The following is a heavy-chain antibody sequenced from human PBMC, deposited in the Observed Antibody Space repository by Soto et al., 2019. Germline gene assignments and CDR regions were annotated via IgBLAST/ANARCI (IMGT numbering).Heavy chain of an antibody. CDR3: ARVPDY. CDR1: GGSISSGGYS. V-gene: IGHV4-30-2*01. CDR2: IDHSGST. J-gene: IGHJ4*02. Sequence: QLQPQESGSGLVKPSQSLSLTCAVSGGSISSGGYSGSWIRQPPGKGMERIGYIDHSGSTYYNPSLKCRVTISVDRSKNQFSLKLSSVTAADTAVYYCARVPDYWGQGTLVTVSS.